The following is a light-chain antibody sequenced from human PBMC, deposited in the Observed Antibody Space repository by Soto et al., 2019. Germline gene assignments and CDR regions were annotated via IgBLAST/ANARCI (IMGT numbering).Light chain of an antibody. J-gene: IGLJ1*01. CDR3: SSYAGNNNFV. Sequence: QSVRTQPPSASGSPGQSVTVSCTGSSSDIGDYNFVSWYQQHPGKAPKLIIYEVKKRPSGVPDRFSASKSGNTASLTVSGLQAEDEADYYCSSYAGNNNFVFGSGTKVTVL. CDR2: EVK. CDR1: SSDIGDYNF. V-gene: IGLV2-8*01.